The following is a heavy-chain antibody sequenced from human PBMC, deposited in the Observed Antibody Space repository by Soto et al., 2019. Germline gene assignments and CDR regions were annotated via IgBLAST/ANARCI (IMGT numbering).Heavy chain of an antibody. J-gene: IGHJ6*02. CDR2: ISAYNGNT. Sequence: GASVKVSCKAPGYTFTSYGISWVRQAPGQGLEWMGWISAYNGNTNYAQKLQGRVTMTTDTSTSTAYMELRSLRSDDTAVYYCARTRTGDLWSGYYTPYYYGMDVWGQGTTVTVSS. CDR3: ARTRTGDLWSGYYTPYYYGMDV. V-gene: IGHV1-18*04. D-gene: IGHD3-3*01. CDR1: GYTFTSYG.